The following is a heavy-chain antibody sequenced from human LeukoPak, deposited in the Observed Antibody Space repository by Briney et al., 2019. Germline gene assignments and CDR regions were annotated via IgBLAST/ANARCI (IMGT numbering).Heavy chain of an antibody. J-gene: IGHJ4*02. V-gene: IGHV3-21*01. CDR1: GFTFSSYS. D-gene: IGHD3-22*01. CDR3: ARGSLYHSSGYYVNYFDY. CDR2: ISSSSSYI. Sequence: GGSLRLSCAASGFTFSSYSMNWVRQAPGKGLEWVSSISSSSSYIYYADSVKGRFTISRDNAKNSLYLQMNSLRAEDTAVYYCARGSLYHSSGYYVNYFDYWGQGTLVTVSS.